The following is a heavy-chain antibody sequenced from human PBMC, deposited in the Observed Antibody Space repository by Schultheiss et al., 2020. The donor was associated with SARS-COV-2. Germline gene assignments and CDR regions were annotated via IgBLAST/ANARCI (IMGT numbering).Heavy chain of an antibody. Sequence: SGPTLVKPTQTLTLTCTFSGFSLSTSGVGVGWIRQPPGKALEWLALIFWDDDKRYSPSLNSRLTITKDTSKNQVVLTMTNMDPVDTATYYCARVQRVEAGYYYGMDVWGQGTTVTVSS. CDR2: IFWDDDK. CDR3: ARVQRVEAGYYYGMDV. V-gene: IGHV2-5*02. CDR1: GFSLSTSGVG. J-gene: IGHJ6*02. D-gene: IGHD6-6*01.